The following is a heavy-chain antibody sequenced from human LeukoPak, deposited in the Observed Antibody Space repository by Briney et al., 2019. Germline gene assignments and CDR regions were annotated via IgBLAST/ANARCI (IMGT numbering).Heavy chain of an antibody. CDR3: ARRNAMDV. Sequence: GGSLRLSCAASGFTFSNYWMTWVRQAPGKGPEWVANINRDGSERYCVDSVKGRFTISRDDAKSSLYLQMNSLRAEDTAVYYCARRNAMDVWGQGTTVIVFS. J-gene: IGHJ6*02. CDR1: GFTFSNYW. V-gene: IGHV3-7*03. CDR2: INRDGSER.